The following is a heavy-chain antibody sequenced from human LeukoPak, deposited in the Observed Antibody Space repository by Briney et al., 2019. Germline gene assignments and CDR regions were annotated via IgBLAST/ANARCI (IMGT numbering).Heavy chain of an antibody. CDR2: ISSSGSTI. CDR3: AYSGWYHYFDY. V-gene: IGHV3-48*03. CDR1: GFTFSSYE. D-gene: IGHD6-19*01. Sequence: GGSLRLSCAASGFTFSSYEMNWVRQAPGKGLEWVSYISSSGSTIYYADSVKGRFTISRDNAKNSLYLQMNSLRAEDTAVYYCAYSGWYHYFDYWGQGILVTVSS. J-gene: IGHJ4*02.